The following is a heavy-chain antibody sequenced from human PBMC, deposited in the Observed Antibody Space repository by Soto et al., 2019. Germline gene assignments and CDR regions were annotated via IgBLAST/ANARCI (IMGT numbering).Heavy chain of an antibody. D-gene: IGHD1-20*01. J-gene: IGHJ4*02. Sequence: GGSLRLSCAASGFTFSNYGMSWVRQAPGKGPEWVPAISGSGGTTNYADSVKGRFTISRDNSKSTVYLQMNSLRAEDTAVYYCAKPNGLTGILPFDSWGQGTPVTVSS. CDR1: GFTFSNYG. CDR2: ISGSGGTT. CDR3: AKPNGLTGILPFDS. V-gene: IGHV3-23*01.